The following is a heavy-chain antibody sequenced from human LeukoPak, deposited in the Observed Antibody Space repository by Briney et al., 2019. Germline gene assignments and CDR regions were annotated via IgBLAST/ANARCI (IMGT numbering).Heavy chain of an antibody. J-gene: IGHJ4*02. CDR1: GGSISTYY. Sequence: SETLSLTCTVSGGSISTYYWSWIRQPPGKGLEGIGYIYHSGSTKYNPSLKSRVTISVDTSQNQFSLKLSPVTAADTAVYYCARDPIGTMVRNAGDYWGQGTLVTVSS. CDR3: ARDPIGTMVRNAGDY. V-gene: IGHV4-59*01. CDR2: IYHSGST. D-gene: IGHD3-10*01.